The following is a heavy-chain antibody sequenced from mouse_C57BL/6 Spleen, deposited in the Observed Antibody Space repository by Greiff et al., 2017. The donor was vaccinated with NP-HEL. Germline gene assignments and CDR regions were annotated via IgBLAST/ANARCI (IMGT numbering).Heavy chain of an antibody. V-gene: IGHV1-82*01. CDR3: AREGHYAMDY. CDR2: IYPGDGDT. Sequence: VQLQQSGPELVKPGASVKISCKASGYAFSSSWMNWVKQRPGKGLEWIGRIYPGDGDTNYNGKFKGKATLTADKSSSTAYMQLSSLTSEDSAVYCCAREGHYAMDYWGQGTSVTVSS. CDR1: GYAFSSSW. J-gene: IGHJ4*01.